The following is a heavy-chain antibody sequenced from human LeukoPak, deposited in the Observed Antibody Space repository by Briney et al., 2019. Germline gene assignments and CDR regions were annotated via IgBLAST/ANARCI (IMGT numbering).Heavy chain of an antibody. CDR2: IYPDDSDT. CDR3: PRTNLTSYYENPGYDAFDV. Sequence: GESLKISCKGSGYRFNAYWIAWVRQMPGKGLEWMGMIYPDDSDTRYSPSFQGHVTISADKSVRTAYLQWSSLKASDTAMYYCPRTNLTSYYENPGYDAFDVWGQGTMVTVSS. J-gene: IGHJ3*01. V-gene: IGHV5-51*01. CDR1: GYRFNAYW. D-gene: IGHD3-16*01.